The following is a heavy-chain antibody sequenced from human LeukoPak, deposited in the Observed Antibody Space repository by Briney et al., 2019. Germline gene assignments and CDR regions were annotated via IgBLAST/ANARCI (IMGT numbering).Heavy chain of an antibody. CDR2: INGDGRNI. Sequence: GGSLRLSCVASGFTFSSYWMHWVRQDPRKGLVWVSRINGDGRNINYADSVRGRFTISRDNAKNTLFLQMESLRHDDTGIYYCAKGRRTGFVDYWGQGALVTVSS. CDR1: GFTFSSYW. J-gene: IGHJ4*02. CDR3: AKGRRTGFVDY. V-gene: IGHV3-74*01. D-gene: IGHD1-1*01.